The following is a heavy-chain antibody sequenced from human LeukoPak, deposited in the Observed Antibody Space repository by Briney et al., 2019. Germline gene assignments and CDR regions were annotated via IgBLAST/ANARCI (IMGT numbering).Heavy chain of an antibody. CDR3: ARAIFSSGWYLVDH. D-gene: IGHD6-19*01. CDR1: AFTFGSYS. J-gene: IGHJ4*02. Sequence: KSGGSLRLSCAASAFTFGSYSMNWVRRAPGKGLEWVSSISTSISYIYYADSVKGRFTISRDNAKNSLYLQMNSLRAEDTAVYYCARAIFSSGWYLVDHWGQGTLVTVSS. V-gene: IGHV3-21*01. CDR2: ISTSISYI.